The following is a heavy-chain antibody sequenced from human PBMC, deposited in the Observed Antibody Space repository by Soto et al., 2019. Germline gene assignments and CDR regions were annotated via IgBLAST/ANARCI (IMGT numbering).Heavy chain of an antibody. CDR3: TRGFLDWSLHYYYYGMDV. D-gene: IGHD3-3*01. V-gene: IGHV3-49*04. Sequence: PGGSLRLSCTASGFTFGDYAMSWVRQAPGKGLEWVGFIRSKAYGGTTEYAASVKGRFTISRDDSKSIAYLQMNSLKTEDTAVYYCTRGFLDWSLHYYYYGMDVWGQGTTVTVSS. CDR2: IRSKAYGGTT. CDR1: GFTFGDYA. J-gene: IGHJ6*02.